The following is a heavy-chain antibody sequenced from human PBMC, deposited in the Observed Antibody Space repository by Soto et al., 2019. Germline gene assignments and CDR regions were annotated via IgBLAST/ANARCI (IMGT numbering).Heavy chain of an antibody. CDR1: GGSISSSSYY. CDR3: ARQHVVVAAEQYYFDY. D-gene: IGHD2-15*01. J-gene: IGHJ4*02. Sequence: SETLSLTCTVSGGSISSSSYYWGWIRQPPGKGLEWIGSIYYSGSTYYNPSLKSRVTISVDTSKNQFSLKLSSVTAADTAVYYCARQHVVVAAEQYYFDYWGQGTLVTVSS. V-gene: IGHV4-39*01. CDR2: IYYSGST.